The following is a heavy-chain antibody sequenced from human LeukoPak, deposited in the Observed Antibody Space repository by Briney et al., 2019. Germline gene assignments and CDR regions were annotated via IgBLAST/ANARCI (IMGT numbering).Heavy chain of an antibody. D-gene: IGHD3-22*01. CDR2: INHRGST. CDR1: GASLSGYY. V-gene: IGHV4-34*01. J-gene: IGHJ4*02. CDR3: ARAQYFFDTSGYYSHFDS. Sequence: PSETLSLTCAVYGASLSGYYWSWIRQPPGKGLEWFGEINHRGSTNYNPSLKSRVTISVDTSKNQFSLKLSSVTAADTAVYYCARAQYFFDTSGYYSHFDSWGQGTLVTVSS.